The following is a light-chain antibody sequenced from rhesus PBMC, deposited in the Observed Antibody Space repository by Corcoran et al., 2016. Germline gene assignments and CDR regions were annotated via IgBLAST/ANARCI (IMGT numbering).Light chain of an antibody. Sequence: DIQLTQSPSSLSASVGDRVTITCRASQGISSDLAWYQQKSGKAPKLLIYGASHLQSGVPSRFSGSGSGTEFTLTIGSLQPGDFATYYCQQRNSYPYTFGPGTKLDIK. CDR2: GAS. V-gene: IGKV1-38*01. CDR3: QQRNSYPYT. J-gene: IGKJ3*01. CDR1: QGISSD.